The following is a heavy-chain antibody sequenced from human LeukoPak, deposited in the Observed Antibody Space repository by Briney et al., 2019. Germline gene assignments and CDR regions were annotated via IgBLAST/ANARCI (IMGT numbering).Heavy chain of an antibody. CDR3: AREDYNILTGSGDNWFDP. V-gene: IGHV4-59*01. D-gene: IGHD3-9*01. Sequence: SETLSLTCTVSRCSISRYYWSWIRQPPGKGLEWIGYIYDSGSTNYNASLKSRVTISVDTSRSQFSLKLSSVTAADTAVYDCAREDYNILTGSGDNWFDPWGQGTLVTVSS. J-gene: IGHJ5*02. CDR2: IYDSGST. CDR1: RCSISRYY.